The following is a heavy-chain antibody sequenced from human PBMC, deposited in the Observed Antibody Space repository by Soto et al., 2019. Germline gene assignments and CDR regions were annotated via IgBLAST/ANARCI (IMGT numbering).Heavy chain of an antibody. Sequence: GESLKISCKGSGYSFTSYWIGWVRQMPGKGLEWMGIIYPGDSDTRYSPSFQGQVTISADKSISTAYLQWSSLKASDTAMYYCARTDSDFWSGPRCDYWGQGTLVTVSS. CDR2: IYPGDSDT. CDR1: GYSFTSYW. V-gene: IGHV5-51*01. CDR3: ARTDSDFWSGPRCDY. D-gene: IGHD3-3*01. J-gene: IGHJ4*02.